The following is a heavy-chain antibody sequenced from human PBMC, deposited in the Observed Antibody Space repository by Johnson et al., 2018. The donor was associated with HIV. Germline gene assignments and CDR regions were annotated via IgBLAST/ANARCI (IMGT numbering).Heavy chain of an antibody. CDR3: ARGTYYYGSGNAFDM. CDR2: ISYDGSDK. Sequence: QVKLVESGGGVVQPGRSLRLSCAASGFTFSSYAIHWVRQAPGKGLAWVAVISYDGSDKYYAASVTGRFTISRDNSKKTLYLQTNSLRAEDTDVYYWARGTYYYGSGNAFDMWDQGTMVTVSS. V-gene: IGHV3-30*04. D-gene: IGHD3-10*01. J-gene: IGHJ3*02. CDR1: GFTFSSYA.